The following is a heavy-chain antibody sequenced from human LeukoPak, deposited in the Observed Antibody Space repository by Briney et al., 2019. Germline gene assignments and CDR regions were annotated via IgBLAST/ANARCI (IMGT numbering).Heavy chain of an antibody. Sequence: ASVKVSCKVSGYALTELSMHWVRQAPGKGLEWMGGYDPEDGAIIYAQKFQGRATVTEDTSTDTAHMELSRLTSEDTAVYYCAAESNYRGYDSVAFDIWGQGTMVIVSP. CDR1: GYALTELS. V-gene: IGHV1-24*01. D-gene: IGHD5-12*01. CDR3: AAESNYRGYDSVAFDI. J-gene: IGHJ3*02. CDR2: YDPEDGAI.